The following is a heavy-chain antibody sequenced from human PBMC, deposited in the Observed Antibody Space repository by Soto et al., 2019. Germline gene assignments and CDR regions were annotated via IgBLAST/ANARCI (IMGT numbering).Heavy chain of an antibody. V-gene: IGHV1-8*01. Sequence: ASVKVSCKASGYTFTIYDINCVLQSTLQWLDWMGCMNPNSGNTGYAQKFQGRVTMTRNTSISTAYMELSSLRSEDTAVYYCARGRTIFGVVITRRYYYYGMDVWGQGTTVTVSS. CDR1: GYTFTIYD. J-gene: IGHJ6*02. D-gene: IGHD3-3*01. CDR2: MNPNSGNT. CDR3: ARGRTIFGVVITRRYYYYGMDV.